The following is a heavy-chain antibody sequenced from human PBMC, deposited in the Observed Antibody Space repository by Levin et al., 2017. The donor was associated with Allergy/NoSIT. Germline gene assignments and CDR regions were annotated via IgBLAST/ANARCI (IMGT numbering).Heavy chain of an antibody. CDR3: ARGDKKYYFDY. CDR2: IYSGGST. V-gene: IGHV3-66*01. Sequence: GESLKISCAASGFTVSSNYMSWVRQAPGKGLEWVSVIYSGGSTYYADSVKGRFTISRDNSKNTLYLQMNSLRAEDTAVYYCARGDKKYYFDYWGQGTLVTVSS. D-gene: IGHD5-24*01. CDR1: GFTVSSNY. J-gene: IGHJ4*02.